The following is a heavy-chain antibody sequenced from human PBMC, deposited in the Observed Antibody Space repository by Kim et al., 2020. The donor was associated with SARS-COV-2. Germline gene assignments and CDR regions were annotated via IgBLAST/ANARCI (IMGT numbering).Heavy chain of an antibody. V-gene: IGHV5-10-1*01. CDR1: GYSFTSYW. CDR3: ARHPTYYYDSSGYYYNPKGWYFDL. Sequence: GESLKISCKGSGYSFTSYWISWVRQMPGKGLEWMGRIDPSDSYTNYSPSFQGHVTISADKSISTAYLQWSSLKASDTAMYYCARHPTYYYDSSGYYYNPKGWYFDLWGRGTLVTVSS. D-gene: IGHD3-22*01. CDR2: IDPSDSYT. J-gene: IGHJ2*01.